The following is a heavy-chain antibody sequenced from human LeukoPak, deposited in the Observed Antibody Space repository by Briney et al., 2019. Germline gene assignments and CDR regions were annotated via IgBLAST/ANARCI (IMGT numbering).Heavy chain of an antibody. CDR1: GYTFTSYD. CDR2: MNPYSGNT. J-gene: IGHJ5*02. Sequence: ASVKVSCKASGYTFTSYDINWVRQATGHGLGWMGWMNPYSGNTGYAQTFPGRVTMTRNTSISTAYMELRSRRSEDTAVYYCARAGTYSEGFHPWGQGTLVTVSS. V-gene: IGHV1-8*01. D-gene: IGHD2-15*01. CDR3: ARAGTYSEGFHP.